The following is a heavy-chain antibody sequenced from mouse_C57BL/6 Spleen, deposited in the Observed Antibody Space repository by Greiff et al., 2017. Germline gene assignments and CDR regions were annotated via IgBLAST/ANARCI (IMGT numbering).Heavy chain of an antibody. Sequence: QVHVKQPGAELVKPGASVKMSCKASGYTFTSYWITWVKRRPGQGLEWIGDIYPGSGSTNYNEKFKSKATLTVDTSSSTAYMQLSSLTSEDSAVYYCARVYYDYDEGYAMDYWGQGTSVTVSS. D-gene: IGHD2-4*01. V-gene: IGHV1-55*01. CDR3: ARVYYDYDEGYAMDY. CDR1: GYTFTSYW. J-gene: IGHJ4*01. CDR2: IYPGSGST.